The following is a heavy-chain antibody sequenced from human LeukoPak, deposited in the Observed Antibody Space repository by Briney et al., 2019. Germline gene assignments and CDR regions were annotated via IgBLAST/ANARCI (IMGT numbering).Heavy chain of an antibody. J-gene: IGHJ4*02. D-gene: IGHD6-13*01. V-gene: IGHV3-23*01. CDR1: GSTFSSYA. CDR3: AKAPSWYSGIWFDY. Sequence: GGSLRLSCAASGSTFSSYAMSWVRQAPGKGLEWVSAIRGSGGSTYYADSVKGRFTISRDNSKNTLYLQMNSLRAEDTAVYYCAKAPSWYSGIWFDYWGQGTLVTVSS. CDR2: IRGSGGST.